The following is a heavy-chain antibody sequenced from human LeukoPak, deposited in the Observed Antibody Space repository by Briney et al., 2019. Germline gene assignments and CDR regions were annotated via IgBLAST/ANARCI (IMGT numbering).Heavy chain of an antibody. CDR3: ARGRGDYGDYEFDY. Sequence: SETLSLTCAVYGGSFSGYYWSWIRQPPGKGLEWIGEINHSGSTNHNPSLKSRVTISVDTSKNQFSLKLSSVTAADTAVHYCARGRGDYGDYEFDYWGQGTLVTVSS. V-gene: IGHV4-34*01. CDR2: INHSGST. J-gene: IGHJ4*02. D-gene: IGHD4-17*01. CDR1: GGSFSGYY.